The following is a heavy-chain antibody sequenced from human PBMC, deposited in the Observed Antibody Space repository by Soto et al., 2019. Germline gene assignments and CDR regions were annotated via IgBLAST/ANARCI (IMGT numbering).Heavy chain of an antibody. Sequence: GGSLRLSCAASGFGVANNYMTWVRQAPGRGLEWVSVINTFGTTHYADSVRGRFTISRDESMNVMFLQMSSLRAEDTAVYYCARGPSGYIDYWGQGTQVTVPQ. CDR2: INTFGTT. CDR1: GFGVANNY. V-gene: IGHV3-53*01. CDR3: ARGPSGYIDY. D-gene: IGHD5-12*01. J-gene: IGHJ4*02.